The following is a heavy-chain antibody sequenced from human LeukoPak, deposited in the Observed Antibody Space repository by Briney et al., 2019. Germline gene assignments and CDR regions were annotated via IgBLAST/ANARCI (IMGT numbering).Heavy chain of an antibody. CDR3: ARMSPRLRRLTVTTSKGFDY. J-gene: IGHJ4*02. CDR1: GGSFSVYH. V-gene: IGHV4-34*01. Sequence: SETLSLTCAVYGGSFSVYHWSWIRQPPGKGLEWIGEINHSGSTNYIPSLKSRVIISIDTSKNQFSLKLSSVTAADTAVYYCARMSPRLRRLTVTTSKGFDYWGQGTLVTVSS. CDR2: INHSGST. D-gene: IGHD4-17*01.